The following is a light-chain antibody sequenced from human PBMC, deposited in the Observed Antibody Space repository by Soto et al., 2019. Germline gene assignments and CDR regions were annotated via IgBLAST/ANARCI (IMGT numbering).Light chain of an antibody. CDR1: SSDVGGYKY. CDR3: SSYTSSSPCV. CDR2: EVS. V-gene: IGLV2-14*01. J-gene: IGLJ1*01. Sequence: QSALTQPASVSGSPGQSITISCTGTSSDVGGYKYVSWYQQHPGKAPKLMIYEVSNRPSGVSDRFSGSKSGNTASLTISGLQAEDEADYYCSSYTSSSPCVFGTGTKRTVL.